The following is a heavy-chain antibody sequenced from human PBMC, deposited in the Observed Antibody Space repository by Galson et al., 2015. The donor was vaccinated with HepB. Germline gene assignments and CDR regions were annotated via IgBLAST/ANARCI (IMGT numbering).Heavy chain of an antibody. V-gene: IGHV3-30*04. D-gene: IGHD6-19*01. Sequence: SLRLSCAASGFSFDSYAMHWVRQAPGKGLEWVAVISYDGTKKFYADSVKGRFTISRDNSRKTINLQINSLRVDDTAAYYCARDLRQWLAFDAIFDFWGQGTLVTVS. CDR2: ISYDGTKK. CDR1: GFSFDSYA. CDR3: ARDLRQWLAFDAIFDF. J-gene: IGHJ4*02.